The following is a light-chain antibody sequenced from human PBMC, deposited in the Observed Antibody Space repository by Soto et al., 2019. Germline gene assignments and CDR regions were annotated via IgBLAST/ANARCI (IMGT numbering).Light chain of an antibody. V-gene: IGKV3D-15*01. Sequence: EIVMTQSPATLSLSPGDTATLSCRASQSVDTNLAGYVQKPGQAPRRLMYGVSTWGTGVTARFSGSWSGTEFTLTISRLQSEDFANYYCQQDKAWPITFGRGPRLETK. CDR3: QQDKAWPIT. CDR1: QSVDTN. CDR2: GVS. J-gene: IGKJ5*01.